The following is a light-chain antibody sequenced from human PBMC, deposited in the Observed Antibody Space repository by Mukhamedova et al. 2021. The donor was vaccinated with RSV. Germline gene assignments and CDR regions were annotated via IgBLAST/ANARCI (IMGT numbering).Light chain of an antibody. CDR3: QHHNNWLPGP. V-gene: IGKV3-15*01. CDR2: GAS. J-gene: IGKJ5*01. CDR1: SSN. Sequence: SSNLAWYQHKPGQAPRLLIYGASTRATGIPARFSGSGSGTEFTLTISSLQSGDFAIYYCQHHNNWLPGPFGQGTRLDIK.